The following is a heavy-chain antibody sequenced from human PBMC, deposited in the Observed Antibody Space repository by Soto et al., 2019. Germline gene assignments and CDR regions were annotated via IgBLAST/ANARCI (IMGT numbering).Heavy chain of an antibody. CDR3: ARDPPPPDY. Sequence: QVQLVQSGAEVKKPGASVKVSFKAYGYTFASCAISWMRQAPGQGLEWMGWISAYNGNTNYAQKLQGRVTMTTDTSTSTADMELRSLRSDDTVVYYCARDPPPPDYWGQGTLVTLTS. CDR2: ISAYNGNT. J-gene: IGHJ4*02. V-gene: IGHV1-18*01. CDR1: GYTFASCA.